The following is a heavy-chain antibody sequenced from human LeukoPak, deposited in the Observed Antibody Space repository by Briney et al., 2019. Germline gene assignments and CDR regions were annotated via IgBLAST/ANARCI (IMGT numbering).Heavy chain of an antibody. CDR1: GGSISSYY. J-gene: IGHJ4*02. CDR3: ARRRIAAAGRVYYFDY. D-gene: IGHD6-13*01. CDR2: IYYSRST. Sequence: SETLSLTCTVSGGSISSYYWSWIRQPPGKGLEWIGYIYYSRSTNYNPSLKSRVTISVDTSKNQFSLKLSSVTAADTAVYYCARRRIAAAGRVYYFDYWGQGTLVTVSS. V-gene: IGHV4-59*01.